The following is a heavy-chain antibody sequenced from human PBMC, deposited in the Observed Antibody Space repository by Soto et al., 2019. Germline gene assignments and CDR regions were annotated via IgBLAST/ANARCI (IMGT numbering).Heavy chain of an antibody. D-gene: IGHD3-22*01. Sequence: QVQLVQSGAEEKKPGASVKVSCKASGYTFTSYAMHWVRQAPGQRLEWMGRINAGNGNTKYSQKLQGRVTITRDTSASTAYMELSSLRSEDTAVYYCAREGYDSSGYYCGGCWYFDLWGRGTLVTVSS. CDR3: AREGYDSSGYYCGGCWYFDL. J-gene: IGHJ2*01. CDR2: INAGNGNT. CDR1: GYTFTSYA. V-gene: IGHV1-3*05.